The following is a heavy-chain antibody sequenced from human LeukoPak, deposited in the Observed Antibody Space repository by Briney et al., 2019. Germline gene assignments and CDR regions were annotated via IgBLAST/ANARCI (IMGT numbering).Heavy chain of an antibody. CDR1: GFTFNYYG. J-gene: IGHJ4*02. CDR2: FGHNGGVT. D-gene: IGHD1-1*01. CDR3: AKKGQADDNGKPD. V-gene: IGHV3-23*01. Sequence: GGSLRLSCAASGFTFNYYGLSWVRQAPGKGLEWVSGFGHNGGVTYSDSVKGRFTISRDNSKNTLYLQMNNLRADDTAVYYCAKKGQADDNGKPDWGQGTLVTVSS.